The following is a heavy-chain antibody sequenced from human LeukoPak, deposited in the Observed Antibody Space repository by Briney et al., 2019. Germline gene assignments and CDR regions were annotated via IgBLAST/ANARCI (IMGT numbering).Heavy chain of an antibody. D-gene: IGHD6-6*01. V-gene: IGHV3-30*04. J-gene: IGHJ5*02. CDR3: AKDHGRIAARPLWFDP. Sequence: GRSLRLSCAASGFTFSSYAMHWVRQAPGKGLEWVAVISYDGSNKYYADSVKGRFTISRDNSKNTLYLQMNSLRAEDTAVYYCAKDHGRIAARPLWFDPWGQGTLVTVSS. CDR1: GFTFSSYA. CDR2: ISYDGSNK.